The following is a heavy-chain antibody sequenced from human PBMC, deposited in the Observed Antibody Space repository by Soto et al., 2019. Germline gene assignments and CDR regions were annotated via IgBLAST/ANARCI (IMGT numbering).Heavy chain of an antibody. D-gene: IGHD2-15*01. CDR3: VRTSLVVAAATREDY. CDR1: GFSFSSYW. J-gene: IGHJ4*02. V-gene: IGHV3-74*01. Sequence: SGGSLSLSCAASGFSFSSYWMHWVRQAPGKGLVWVSRINSDGSSTSYADSVKGRFTISRDNAKNTLYLQMNSLRAEDTAVYYCVRTSLVVAAATREDYWGQGTLVTVSS. CDR2: INSDGSST.